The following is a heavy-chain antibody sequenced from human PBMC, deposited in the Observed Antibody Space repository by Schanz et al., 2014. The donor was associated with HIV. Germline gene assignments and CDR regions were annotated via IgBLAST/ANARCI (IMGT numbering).Heavy chain of an antibody. J-gene: IGHJ6*02. CDR2: INNDGSST. V-gene: IGHV3-23*01. Sequence: EVQLLESGGGLVRPGGSLRIFCATSGFTFSSYAMNWVRQAPGKGLVWVSRINNDGSSTSYADSVKGRFTISRDNSKNTVYLQMNSLRGEDSAVYYCAREPSFSGLDVWGQGTTVIVS. CDR1: GFTFSSYA. D-gene: IGHD6-6*01. CDR3: AREPSFSGLDV.